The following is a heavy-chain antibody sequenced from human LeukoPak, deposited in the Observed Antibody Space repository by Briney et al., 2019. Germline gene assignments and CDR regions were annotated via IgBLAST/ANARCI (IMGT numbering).Heavy chain of an antibody. V-gene: IGHV1-46*01. CDR3: ARDPSSDSSWMRFDY. Sequence: GASVKVSCKASGYTFTGYYMHWVRQAPGQGLEWMGIINPSGGSTSYAQKFQGRVTMTRDTSTSTVYMELSSLRSEDTAVYYCARDPSSDSSWMRFDYWGQGTLVTVSS. J-gene: IGHJ4*02. D-gene: IGHD6-13*01. CDR1: GYTFTGYY. CDR2: INPSGGST.